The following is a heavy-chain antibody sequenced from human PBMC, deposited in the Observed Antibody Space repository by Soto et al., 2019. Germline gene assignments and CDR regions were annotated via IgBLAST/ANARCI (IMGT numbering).Heavy chain of an antibody. J-gene: IGHJ4*02. CDR2: ITPTLNIA. V-gene: IGHV1-69*01. CDR3: ARGYYSGSNPASFDY. Sequence: QLQLVQSGAEVREPGSSVKVSCKASGGTFSSYTVIWVRQAPGQGLEWMGGITPTLNIAKYAEKLQGRVTLTADESTSTVNMHLSSLGSEDTAVYFCARGYYSGSNPASFDYWGQGTLVAGSS. D-gene: IGHD1-26*01. CDR1: GGTFSSYT.